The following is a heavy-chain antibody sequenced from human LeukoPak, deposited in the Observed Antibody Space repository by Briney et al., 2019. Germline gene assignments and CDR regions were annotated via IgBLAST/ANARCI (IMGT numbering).Heavy chain of an antibody. J-gene: IGHJ2*01. Sequence: GGSLRLSCAASGFTFSSYAMSWVRQAPGKGLEWVSYIGSSGSPMYYADSLQGRFTISRDNAENSLSLQMNSLRAEDTAVYYCARGGTYVNWFFDLWGRGTLVTVSS. D-gene: IGHD1-26*01. V-gene: IGHV3-48*04. CDR3: ARGGTYVNWFFDL. CDR1: GFTFSSYA. CDR2: IGSSGSPM.